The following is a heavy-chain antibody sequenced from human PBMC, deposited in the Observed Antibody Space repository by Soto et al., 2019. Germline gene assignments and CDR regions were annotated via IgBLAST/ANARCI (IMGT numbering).Heavy chain of an antibody. J-gene: IGHJ4*02. CDR1: GFTFSSYA. CDR2: ISGGGGAT. D-gene: IGHD5-18*01. Sequence: EVQLLESGGGLVQPGGSLRLSCAASGFTFSSYAMSWVRQAPGKGLEWVSVISGGGGATYTADSVKGRFTISRDNSKNTLYLQMNSLRAEDTAVYYCAKNGQYTAMAWDDYWGQGTLVTVSS. V-gene: IGHV3-23*01. CDR3: AKNGQYTAMAWDDY.